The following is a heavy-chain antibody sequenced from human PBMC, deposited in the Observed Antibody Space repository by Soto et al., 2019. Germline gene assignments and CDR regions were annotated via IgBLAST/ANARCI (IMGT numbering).Heavy chain of an antibody. CDR1: GYTFTSYA. CDR2: INAGNGNT. CDR3: ARPSRSHCSSTSCYDAFDI. V-gene: IGHV1-3*01. J-gene: IGHJ3*02. Sequence: ASVKVSCKASGYTFTSYAMHWVRQAPGQRLEWMGWINAGNGNTKYSQKFQGRVTITRDTSASTAYMELSSLRSEDTAVYYCARPSRSHCSSTSCYDAFDIWGQGTMVTVSS. D-gene: IGHD2-2*01.